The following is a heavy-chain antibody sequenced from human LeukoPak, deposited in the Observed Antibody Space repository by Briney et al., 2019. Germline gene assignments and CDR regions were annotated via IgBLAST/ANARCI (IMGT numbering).Heavy chain of an antibody. CDR3: ARGGFTPVITFGPFYFES. D-gene: IGHD3-16*01. V-gene: IGHV1-69*06. CDR1: GGTFSDCA. Sequence: SVKVSCKMFGGTFSDCAITWLRQAPGQGLEWVGRIIPLFGTTKSAQGFQDRVTVSADKSTNTAYTELTSLRSDDTAVYYCARGGFTPVITFGPFYFESWGQGTLITVSS. J-gene: IGHJ4*02. CDR2: IIPLFGTT.